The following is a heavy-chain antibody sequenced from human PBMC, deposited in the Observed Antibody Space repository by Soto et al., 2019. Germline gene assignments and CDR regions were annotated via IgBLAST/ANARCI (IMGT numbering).Heavy chain of an antibody. CDR3: ARVGYSGYDHHGWFDS. D-gene: IGHD5-12*01. V-gene: IGHV4-59*01. Sequence: SETLSLTCTVSGGSITSYYWSWIRQPPGKGLEWIGYIYYSGGTNYKPSLKSRVTMSKDTSKNQFSLKLSSVTVADTAVYYCARVGYSGYDHHGWFDSWGEGTLVTLSS. CDR1: GGSITSYY. J-gene: IGHJ5*01. CDR2: IYYSGGT.